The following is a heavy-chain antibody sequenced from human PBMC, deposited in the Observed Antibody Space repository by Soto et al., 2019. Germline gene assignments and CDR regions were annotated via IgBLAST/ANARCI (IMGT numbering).Heavy chain of an antibody. V-gene: IGHV3-74*01. J-gene: IGHJ4*02. CDR3: ARGPYYYDSSGYGY. Sequence: GGSLRLSCAASGFTFDYYWMHWVRQAPGQGLVWVAHIQNDGSRTTYADSVKGRFTISRDNAKNTMYLQMNSLRAEDTAVYYCARGPYYYDSSGYGYWGQGTLVTVSS. D-gene: IGHD3-22*01. CDR1: GFTFDYYW. CDR2: IQNDGSRT.